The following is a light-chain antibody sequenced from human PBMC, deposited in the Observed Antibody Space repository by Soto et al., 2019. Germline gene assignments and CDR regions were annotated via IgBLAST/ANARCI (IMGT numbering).Light chain of an antibody. V-gene: IGKV1-9*01. CDR2: IAS. CDR3: QHLDSLPIT. CDR1: QVIRSY. Sequence: FTKSPCSLSASVGDRVAITCRASQVIRSYLAWYQQKPGEAPKLLISIASILQSGVPSRFSGSGSGTDFVLTISSLQPEDSATYYCQHLDSLPITFGPGTRLEI. J-gene: IGKJ5*01.